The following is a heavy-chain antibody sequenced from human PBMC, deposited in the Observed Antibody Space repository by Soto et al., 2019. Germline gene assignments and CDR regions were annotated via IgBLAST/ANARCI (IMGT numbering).Heavy chain of an antibody. V-gene: IGHV4-59*01. CDR3: ARGQYSSSAVFNY. D-gene: IGHD6-6*01. Sequence: SETLSLTCTVSGGSISSYYWSWIRQPPGKGLEWIGYIYDSGSTNYNPSLKSRVTISEDTSKNHFSLKLTSVTAADTAVYYCARGQYSSSAVFNYWGQGILVTVSS. J-gene: IGHJ4*02. CDR2: IYDSGST. CDR1: GGSISSYY.